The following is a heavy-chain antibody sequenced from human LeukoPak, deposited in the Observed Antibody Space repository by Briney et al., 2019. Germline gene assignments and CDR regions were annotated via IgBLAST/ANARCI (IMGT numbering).Heavy chain of an antibody. Sequence: ASVKVSCKASGYTFTSYGISWVRQAPGQGLEWMGWISAYNGNTNYAQKLQGRVTMTTDTSTSTAYMELRSLRSDDTAVYYCARNKAPYCSGGSCYWYYFDYWGQGTLVTVSS. D-gene: IGHD2-15*01. CDR1: GYTFTSYG. V-gene: IGHV1-18*01. J-gene: IGHJ4*02. CDR3: ARNKAPYCSGGSCYWYYFDY. CDR2: ISAYNGNT.